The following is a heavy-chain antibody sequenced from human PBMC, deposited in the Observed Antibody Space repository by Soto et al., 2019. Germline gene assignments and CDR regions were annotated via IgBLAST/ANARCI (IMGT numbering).Heavy chain of an antibody. J-gene: IGHJ4*02. D-gene: IGHD3-3*01. V-gene: IGHV3-7*01. Sequence: EVQLVESGGGLVQPGGSLRLSCAASGFTFSSYWMSWVRQAPGKGLEWVANIKQDGSEKYYVDSVKGRFTISRDNAKNSLYLQMNSLRAEDTAVYYCARDSLYYDFWSGRGSTYYFDYWGQGTLVTVSS. CDR3: ARDSLYYDFWSGRGSTYYFDY. CDR1: GFTFSSYW. CDR2: IKQDGSEK.